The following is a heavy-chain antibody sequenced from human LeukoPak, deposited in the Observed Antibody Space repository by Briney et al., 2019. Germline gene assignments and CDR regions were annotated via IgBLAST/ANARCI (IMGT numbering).Heavy chain of an antibody. CDR2: IYYSGST. CDR3: ARQPAADPLYCSSTSCYFYAFDI. CDR1: GGSISSYY. Sequence: PSETLSLTCTVPGGSISSYYWSWIRQPPGKGLEWIGYIYYSGSTNYNPSLKSRVTISVDTSKNQFSLKLSSVTAADTAVYYCARQPAADPLYCSSTSCYFYAFDIWGQGTMVTVSS. V-gene: IGHV4-59*08. D-gene: IGHD2-2*01. J-gene: IGHJ3*02.